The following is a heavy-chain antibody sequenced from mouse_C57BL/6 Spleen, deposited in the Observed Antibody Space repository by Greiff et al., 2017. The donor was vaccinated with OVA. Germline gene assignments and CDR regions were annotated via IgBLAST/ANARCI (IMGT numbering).Heavy chain of an antibody. CDR2: IDPETGGT. V-gene: IGHV1-15*01. D-gene: IGHD2-4*01. CDR1: GYTFTDYE. CDR3: TRPHYDDYYAMDY. J-gene: IGHJ4*01. Sequence: QVQLQQSGAELVRPGASVTLSCKASGYTFTDYEMHWVKQTPVHGLEWIGAIDPETGGTAYNQKFKGKAILTADKSSSTAYMELRSLTSEDSAVYYCTRPHYDDYYAMDYWGQGTSVTVSS.